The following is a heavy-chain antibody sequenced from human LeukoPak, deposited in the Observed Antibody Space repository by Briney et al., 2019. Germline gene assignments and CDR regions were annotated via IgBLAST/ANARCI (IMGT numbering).Heavy chain of an antibody. Sequence: GGSLRLSCSASGFPFSSYAIHWVRQAPGKGLQWVAFISYDAAVKYYADSVRGRFTVSRDNSKNTLSLQMNSLRPEDTAVYYCARDFSTWYSIDYWGRGTLVTVSS. CDR3: ARDFSTWYSIDY. D-gene: IGHD2-15*01. CDR2: ISYDAAVK. V-gene: IGHV3-30-3*01. J-gene: IGHJ4*02. CDR1: GFPFSSYA.